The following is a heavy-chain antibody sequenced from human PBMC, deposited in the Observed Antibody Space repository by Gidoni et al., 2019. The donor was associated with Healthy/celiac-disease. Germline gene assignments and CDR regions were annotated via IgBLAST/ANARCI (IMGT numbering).Heavy chain of an antibody. CDR3: AKDQNLEYSSTSSYYYGMDV. D-gene: IGHD6-6*01. J-gene: IGHJ6*02. V-gene: IGHV3-9*01. Sequence: EVQLVASGGGLVLPGRSLRLSCAASGFLFDDYAMQWVRQAPGKGLEWVSGISWNSGSIGYADSVKGRFTISRDNAKNSLYLQMNSLRAEDTALYYCAKDQNLEYSSTSSYYYGMDVWGQGTTVTVSS. CDR1: GFLFDDYA. CDR2: ISWNSGSI.